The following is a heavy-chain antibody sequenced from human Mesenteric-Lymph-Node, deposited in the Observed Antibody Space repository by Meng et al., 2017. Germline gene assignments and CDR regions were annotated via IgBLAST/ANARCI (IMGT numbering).Heavy chain of an antibody. Sequence: GESLKISCAASGFTFSGFWMHWVRQVPGRGLVWVARINNDGSSTSYADSVKGRFTISRDNAKNTLSLQMNSLRVEDTADYYCVRDGDGDYPIDYWGQGTLVTVSS. J-gene: IGHJ4*02. CDR1: GFTFSGFW. V-gene: IGHV3-74*01. D-gene: IGHD4-17*01. CDR3: VRDGDGDYPIDY. CDR2: INNDGSST.